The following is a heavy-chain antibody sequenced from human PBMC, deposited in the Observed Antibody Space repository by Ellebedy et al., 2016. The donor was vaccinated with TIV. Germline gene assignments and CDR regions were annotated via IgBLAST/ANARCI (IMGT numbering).Heavy chain of an antibody. Sequence: GESLKISCAASGFTFSDYYMSWIRQAPGKGLEWVSYISSSGSTIYYADSVKGRFTISRENAKNALFLQMDGLRVDDSAVYYCVGFGVFNIWGQGAPVTVSS. CDR3: VGFGVFNI. D-gene: IGHD3-3*01. CDR2: ISSSGSTI. J-gene: IGHJ4*02. V-gene: IGHV3-11*04. CDR1: GFTFSDYY.